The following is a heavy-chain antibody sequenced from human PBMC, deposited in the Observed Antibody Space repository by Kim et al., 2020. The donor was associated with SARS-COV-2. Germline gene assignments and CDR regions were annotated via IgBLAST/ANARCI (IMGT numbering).Heavy chain of an antibody. CDR2: ISGSGGST. D-gene: IGHD3-22*01. V-gene: IGHV3-23*01. CDR1: GFTFSSYA. CDR3: AGSNYYDSSGYPDY. Sequence: GGSLRLSCAASGFTFSSYAMSWVRQAPGKGLEWVSAISGSGGSTYYADSVKGRFTISRDNSKNTLYLQMNSLRAEDTAVYYCAGSNYYDSSGYPDYWGQGTLVTVSS. J-gene: IGHJ4*02.